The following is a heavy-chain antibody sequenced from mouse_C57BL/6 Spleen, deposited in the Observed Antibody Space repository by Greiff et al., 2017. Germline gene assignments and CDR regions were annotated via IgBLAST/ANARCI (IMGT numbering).Heavy chain of an antibody. D-gene: IGHD2-4*01. Sequence: QVQLQQSGAELARPGASVKLSCKASGYTFTSYGISWVKQRTGQGLEWIGEIYPRSGNTYYNEKFKGKATLTADKSSSTAYMELRSLTSEDSAVYFCARVAEYDYDVGYYAMDYWGQGTSVTVSS. J-gene: IGHJ4*01. CDR1: GYTFTSYG. CDR2: IYPRSGNT. CDR3: ARVAEYDYDVGYYAMDY. V-gene: IGHV1-81*01.